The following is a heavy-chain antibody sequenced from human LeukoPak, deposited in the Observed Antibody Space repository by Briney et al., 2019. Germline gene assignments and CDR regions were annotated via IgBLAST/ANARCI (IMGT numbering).Heavy chain of an antibody. Sequence: GASVKVSCKVSGYTLTELSMHWVRQAPGKGLEWMGGFDPEDGETIYAQKFQGRVTMTEDTSTDTAYMELSSLRSEYTAVYYCATQGYAEGWFDPWGQGTLVTVSS. CDR3: ATQGYAEGWFDP. CDR1: GYTLTELS. D-gene: IGHD1-1*01. CDR2: FDPEDGET. J-gene: IGHJ5*02. V-gene: IGHV1-24*01.